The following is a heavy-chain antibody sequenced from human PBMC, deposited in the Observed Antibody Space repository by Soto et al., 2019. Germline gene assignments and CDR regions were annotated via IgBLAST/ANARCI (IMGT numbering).Heavy chain of an antibody. V-gene: IGHV5-51*01. D-gene: IGHD6-13*01. CDR3: ARHKEVDSSSWYSLGYYYYGMDV. CDR1: GYSFTSYW. J-gene: IGHJ6*02. CDR2: IYPGDSDT. Sequence: PGESLKISCKGSGYSFTSYWIGWVRQMPGKGLEWMGIIYPGDSDTRYSPSFQGQVTISADKSISTAYLQWSSLKASDTAMYYCARHKEVDSSSWYSLGYYYYGMDVWGQGTTVTVSS.